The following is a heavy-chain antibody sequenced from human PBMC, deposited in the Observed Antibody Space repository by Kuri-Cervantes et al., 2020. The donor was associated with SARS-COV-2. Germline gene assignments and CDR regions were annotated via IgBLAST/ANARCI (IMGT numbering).Heavy chain of an antibody. D-gene: IGHD6-13*01. CDR3: ARVRRRETRPIPISHPQSSSWSVAFDY. V-gene: IGHV4-34*01. CDR2: INQSGST. Sequence: ESLKISCAVYGGSFSGYYWSWIRQPPGKGLEWIGEINQSGSTNYNPSLKSRVTISVDTSKNQFSLKLSSVTAADGSVYYCARVRRRETRPIPISHPQSSSWSVAFDYWGQGTLVTVSS. CDR1: GGSFSGYY. J-gene: IGHJ4*02.